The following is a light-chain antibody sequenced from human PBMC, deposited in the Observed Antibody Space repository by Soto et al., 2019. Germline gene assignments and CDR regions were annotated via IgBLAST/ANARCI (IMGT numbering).Light chain of an antibody. Sequence: EIVLTQSPATLSLSPGERATLSCRASQSVSRNLAWYQQKPGQAPRLLIYAASTRATGIPARFSGSGSGTEFTLTISSLQSEDFAVYYCQQYNNWPYTFGQGTKLEIK. J-gene: IGKJ2*01. CDR1: QSVSRN. CDR2: AAS. V-gene: IGKV3-15*01. CDR3: QQYNNWPYT.